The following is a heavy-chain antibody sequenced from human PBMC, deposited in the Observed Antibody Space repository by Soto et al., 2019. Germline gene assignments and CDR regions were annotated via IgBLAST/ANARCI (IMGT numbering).Heavy chain of an antibody. Sequence: GGSLRLSCAASGFTFSSYAMSWVRQAPGKGLEWVSAISGSGGSTYYADSVKGRFTISRDNSKNTLYLQMNSLRAEDTAVYYCAKGSGDYYDSSGYYISPVDYWGQGTLVTVSS. D-gene: IGHD3-22*01. CDR3: AKGSGDYYDSSGYYISPVDY. J-gene: IGHJ4*02. CDR1: GFTFSSYA. CDR2: ISGSGGST. V-gene: IGHV3-23*01.